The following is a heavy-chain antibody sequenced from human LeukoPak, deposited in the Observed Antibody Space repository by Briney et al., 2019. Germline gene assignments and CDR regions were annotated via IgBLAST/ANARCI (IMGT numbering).Heavy chain of an antibody. CDR1: GFTFSIYA. J-gene: IGHJ6*02. V-gene: IGHV3-23*01. CDR2: ISASGGNT. CDR3: AEGGIVVVPAARPMDV. Sequence: GGSLRLSCAASGFTFSIYAMSWVRQAPGKGLEWVSAISASGGNTYYAYSVKGRFTISRDNSKNTLYLQMNSLRADDTAVYFCAEGGIVVVPAARPMDVWGQGTTVTVSS. D-gene: IGHD2-2*01.